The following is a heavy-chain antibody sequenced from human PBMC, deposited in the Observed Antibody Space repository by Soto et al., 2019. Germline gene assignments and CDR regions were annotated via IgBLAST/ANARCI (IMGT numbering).Heavy chain of an antibody. Sequence: DVQLLESGGGLVQPGGSLRLSCAASGFSFSSYAMTWVRQAPGKGLEWVSAISGSGSITYYADSVKGRFTISRDNSKNTLDLQMNSLRAEDTAVYYCAKDIRGLRGAYYFDNWGQGILVTVSS. V-gene: IGHV3-23*01. CDR3: AKDIRGLRGAYYFDN. J-gene: IGHJ4*02. CDR2: ISGSGSIT. D-gene: IGHD3-10*01. CDR1: GFSFSSYA.